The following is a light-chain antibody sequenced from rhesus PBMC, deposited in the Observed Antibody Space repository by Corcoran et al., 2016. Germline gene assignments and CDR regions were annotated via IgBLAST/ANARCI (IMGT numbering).Light chain of an antibody. Sequence: DIQMTQSPSSLSASVGDRVTITCRASENVNNYLNWYQQKPGKAPKLLIYKASTLQSGVPSRFRGSGAWTDYTFTISSLQPEDVATYYCQHGYGTPYSFGHGTKVEIK. CDR2: KAS. J-gene: IGKJ2*01. CDR1: ENVNNY. CDR3: QHGYGTPYS. V-gene: IGKV1-74*01.